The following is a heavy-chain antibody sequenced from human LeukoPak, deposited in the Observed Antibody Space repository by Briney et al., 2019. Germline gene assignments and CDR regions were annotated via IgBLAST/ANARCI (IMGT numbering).Heavy chain of an antibody. CDR3: ARAGIAAPTNYFDY. V-gene: IGHV1-2*02. CDR2: INPNSGGT. J-gene: IGHJ4*02. Sequence: GASVKVSCKASGYTFTGYYMHWVRQAPGQGLEWMGWINPNSGGTNYAQKFHGRVTMTRDTSISTAYMELSTLRSDDTAVYYCARAGIAAPTNYFDYWGQGTLVTVSS. D-gene: IGHD6-13*01. CDR1: GYTFTGYY.